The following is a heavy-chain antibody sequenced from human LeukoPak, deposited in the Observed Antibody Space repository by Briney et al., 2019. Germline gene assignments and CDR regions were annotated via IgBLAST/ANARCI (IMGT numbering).Heavy chain of an antibody. CDR3: ARDSLYGDYNLWNWFDP. V-gene: IGHV4-39*07. Sequence: SETLSLTCTVSGGSISSNSYYWGWIRQPPGKGLEWIGSIYYSGSTYYNPSLKSRVTISVDTSKNQFSLKLSSVTAADTAVYYCARDSLYGDYNLWNWFDPWGQGTLVTVSS. D-gene: IGHD4-17*01. CDR1: GGSISSNSYY. CDR2: IYYSGST. J-gene: IGHJ5*02.